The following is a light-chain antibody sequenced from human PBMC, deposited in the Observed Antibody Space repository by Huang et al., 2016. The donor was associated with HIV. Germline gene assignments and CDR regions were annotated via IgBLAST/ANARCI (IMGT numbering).Light chain of an antibody. V-gene: IGKV2-28*01. CDR2: LGS. Sequence: DIVMTQSPLSLPVTPGEPASISCRSSQSLLHSNGYNYLDWYLQKPGQSPQLLSDLGSNRASGVPDRFSGIGSGTDFTLKISRVEAEDVGIYYCMQALQTITFGQGTRLEI. CDR1: QSLLHSNGYNY. J-gene: IGKJ5*01. CDR3: MQALQTIT.